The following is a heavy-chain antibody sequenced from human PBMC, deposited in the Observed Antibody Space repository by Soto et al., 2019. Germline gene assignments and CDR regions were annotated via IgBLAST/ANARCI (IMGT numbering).Heavy chain of an antibody. D-gene: IGHD3-10*01. CDR3: ARHNYRSGSTSSDY. CDR2: IYYSGST. Sequence: PSETLSLTCTVSGGSISSYYWSWIRQPPGKGLEWIGYIYYSGSTNYNPSLKSRVTISVDTSKNQFSLKLNSMTAADTAVYYCARHNYRSGSTSSDYRSQRTPVTVSS. J-gene: IGHJ4*02. V-gene: IGHV4-59*08. CDR1: GGSISSYY.